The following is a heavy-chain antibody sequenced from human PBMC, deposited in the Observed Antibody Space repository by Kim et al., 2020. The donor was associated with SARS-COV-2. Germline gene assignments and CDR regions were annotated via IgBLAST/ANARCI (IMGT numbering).Heavy chain of an antibody. J-gene: IGHJ6*02. V-gene: IGHV3-11*03. D-gene: IGHD1-1*01. CDR1: GFIFSDYY. CDR2: ISSSSSST. Sequence: GGSLRLSCAASGFIFSDYYLSWIRQAPGKGLEWVSYISSSSSSTKYADSVKGRFTISRDNAKNSLYLQMNSLRAEDTAVYYCARVLPRGTTLYYYYGMDVWGQGTTATVSS. CDR3: ARVLPRGTTLYYYYGMDV.